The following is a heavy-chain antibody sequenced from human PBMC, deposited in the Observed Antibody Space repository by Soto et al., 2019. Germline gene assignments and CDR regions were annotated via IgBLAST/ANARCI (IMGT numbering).Heavy chain of an antibody. CDR2: IIPIPGTA. J-gene: IGHJ6*02. CDR3: ARSQGSSTSLEIYYYYYYGRDV. Sequence: QVQLVQSGAEVKKPGSSVKGSCKASGGTFGSYAISWVRQAPGQGLEWMGGIIPIPGTANYAQKFQGRVTIAADESTSTVYMELSSQRSEDTAVYYCARSQGSSTSLEIYYYYYYGRDVWGQGTTVTVSS. D-gene: IGHD2-2*01. CDR1: GGTFGSYA. V-gene: IGHV1-69*01.